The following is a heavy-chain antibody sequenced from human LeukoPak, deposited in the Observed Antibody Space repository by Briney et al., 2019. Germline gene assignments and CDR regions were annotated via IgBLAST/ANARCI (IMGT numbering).Heavy chain of an antibody. CDR2: INPGGANT. V-gene: IGHV1-46*01. Sequence: ASVKVSCKASGYTFTNSYIHWVRQAPGQVLEWMGLINPGGANTNYTQNFQGRVTMTRDTSTSTVYMELSSLRSEDTAIYYCARIRDGYNDAYDIWGQGTVVTVPS. CDR3: ARIRDGYNDAYDI. D-gene: IGHD5-24*01. J-gene: IGHJ3*02. CDR1: GYTFTNSY.